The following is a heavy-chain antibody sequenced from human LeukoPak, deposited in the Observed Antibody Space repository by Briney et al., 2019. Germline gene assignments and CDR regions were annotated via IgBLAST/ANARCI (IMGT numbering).Heavy chain of an antibody. Sequence: PSETLSLTCAVSGASISSYYWNLIRQPAGKGLEWIGRIYTGGSTNYNPSLKSRVTMSVDTSKNQFSLKLSSVTAADTAVYYCARAFGGNSGRYYYYYMDVWGKGTTVTVSS. V-gene: IGHV4-4*07. D-gene: IGHD4-23*01. CDR3: ARAFGGNSGRYYYYYMDV. J-gene: IGHJ6*03. CDR2: IYTGGST. CDR1: GASISSYY.